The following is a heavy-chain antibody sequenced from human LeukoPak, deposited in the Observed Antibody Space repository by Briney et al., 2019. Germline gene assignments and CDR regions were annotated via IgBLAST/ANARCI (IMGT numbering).Heavy chain of an antibody. CDR2: ISWNSGSI. CDR1: GFTFGDYA. V-gene: IGHV3-9*01. Sequence: GGSLRLSCTASGFTFGDYALSWFRQAPGKGLEWVSGISWNSGSIGYADSVKGRFTISRDNAKNSLYLQMNSLRAEDTALYYCAKDADDYGDYGGGNFDYWGQGTLVTVSS. CDR3: AKDADDYGDYGGGNFDY. D-gene: IGHD4-17*01. J-gene: IGHJ4*02.